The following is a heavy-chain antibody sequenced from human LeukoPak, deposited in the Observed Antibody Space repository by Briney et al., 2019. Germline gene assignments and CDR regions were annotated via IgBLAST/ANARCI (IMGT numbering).Heavy chain of an antibody. D-gene: IGHD6-6*01. CDR3: ARSTFIAARPVYYYYGMDV. Sequence: GGSLRLSCATSGFTFSRYAMDWVRQAPGKGLEWVALISYDANIGSNKYYADSVKGRFTISRDNSKNTLYLQMNSLRAEDTAVYYCARSTFIAARPVYYYYGMDVWGQGTTVTVSS. CDR1: GFTFSRYA. J-gene: IGHJ6*02. V-gene: IGHV3-30-3*01. CDR2: ISYDANIGSNK.